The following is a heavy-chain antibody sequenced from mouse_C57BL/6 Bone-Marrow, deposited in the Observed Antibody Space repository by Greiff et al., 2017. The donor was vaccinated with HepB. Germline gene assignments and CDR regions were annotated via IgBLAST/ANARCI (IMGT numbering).Heavy chain of an antibody. CDR1: GYAFSSSW. CDR3: ARERAYYRMGY. J-gene: IGHJ4*01. V-gene: IGHV1-82*01. Sequence: QVQLQQSGPELVKPGASVKISCKASGYAFSSSWMNWVKQRPGKGLEWIGRIYPGDGDTNYNGKFKGKATLTADKSSSTAYMQLSSLTSEDSAVYFCARERAYYRMGYWGQGTSVTVSS. CDR2: IYPGDGDT. D-gene: IGHD2-14*01.